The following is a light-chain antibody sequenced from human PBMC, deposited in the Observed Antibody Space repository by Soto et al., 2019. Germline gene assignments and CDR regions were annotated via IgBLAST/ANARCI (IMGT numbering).Light chain of an antibody. CDR2: EVT. CDR3: SSFASINTCV. CDR1: RSDVGAYNY. V-gene: IGLV2-8*01. J-gene: IGLJ2*01. Sequence: QSVLTQHPSASGAPGQSVTISCTGTRSDVGAYNYVSWYQQQAGKAPKLVIYEVTKRPSGVPDRFSGSKSANTASLTVSGLKSEDEADSSCSSFASINTCVFGGATKVTVL.